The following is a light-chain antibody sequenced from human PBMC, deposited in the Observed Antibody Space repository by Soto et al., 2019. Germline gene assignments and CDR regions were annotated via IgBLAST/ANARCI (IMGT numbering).Light chain of an antibody. CDR3: SSYTSRSTLV. CDR1: STDVGGYKY. CDR2: EVS. Sequence: QSALTQPASVSGSPGQSIAISCTGTSTDVGGYKYVSWYQQHPGKAPKLMIYEVSNRPSGVSDRFSGAKSGNTASLTISGLQAEDEADYYCSSYTSRSTLVFGGGTKLPVL. V-gene: IGLV2-14*01. J-gene: IGLJ3*02.